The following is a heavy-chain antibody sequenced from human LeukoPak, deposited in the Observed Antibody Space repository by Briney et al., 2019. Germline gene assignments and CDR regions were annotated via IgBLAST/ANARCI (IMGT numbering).Heavy chain of an antibody. J-gene: IGHJ6*02. CDR1: GFIFSSYS. Sequence: GGSLRLSCAASGFIFSSYSMHWVRQSPGKGLEWVAVISYDGNSKYYTDSVEGRFTISRDNSENTMFLQMNSLRDEDTAVYYCAKPVYYYYYGMDVWGQGTTVTVSS. CDR2: ISYDGNSK. V-gene: IGHV3-30-3*02. CDR3: AKPVYYYYYGMDV.